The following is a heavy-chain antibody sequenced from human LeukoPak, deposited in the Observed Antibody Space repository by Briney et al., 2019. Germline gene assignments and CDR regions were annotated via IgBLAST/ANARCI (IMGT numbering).Heavy chain of an antibody. Sequence: GASVKLSCKASGYTFTSYDINWERQATGQALEWMGWINPNSGGTNYAQKFQGRVTMTRDTSISTAYMELSRLRSDDTAVYYCARGGHMFYAVTVHYWGQGTLVTVSS. CDR3: ARGGHMFYAVTVHY. D-gene: IGHD3-10*02. CDR2: INPNSGGT. V-gene: IGHV1-2*02. J-gene: IGHJ4*02. CDR1: GYTFTSYD.